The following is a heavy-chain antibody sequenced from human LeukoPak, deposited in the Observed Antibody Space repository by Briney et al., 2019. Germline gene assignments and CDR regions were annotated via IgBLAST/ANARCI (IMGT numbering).Heavy chain of an antibody. V-gene: IGHV4-39*01. Sequence: SETLSLTCTVSGGSISSSSYYWGWIRQPPGKGLEWIGSIYYSGSTYYNPSLKSRVTISVDTSKNQFSLKLSSVTAAGTAVYYCARSGGFLDYWGQGTLVTVSS. CDR3: ARSGGFLDY. CDR2: IYYSGST. J-gene: IGHJ4*02. CDR1: GGSISSSSYY. D-gene: IGHD3-10*01.